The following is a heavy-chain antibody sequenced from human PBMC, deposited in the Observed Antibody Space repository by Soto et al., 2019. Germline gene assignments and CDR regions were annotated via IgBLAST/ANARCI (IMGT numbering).Heavy chain of an antibody. D-gene: IGHD4-17*01. CDR1: GYTFTSYA. Sequence: ASVKVSCKASGYTFTSYAMHWVRQAPGQRLEWMGWINAGNGNTKYSQKFQGRVTITRDTSASTAYMELSSLRSEDTAVYYCARDLLSYGGPGYWGQGTLVTGSS. CDR3: ARDLLSYGGPGY. CDR2: INAGNGNT. V-gene: IGHV1-3*01. J-gene: IGHJ4*02.